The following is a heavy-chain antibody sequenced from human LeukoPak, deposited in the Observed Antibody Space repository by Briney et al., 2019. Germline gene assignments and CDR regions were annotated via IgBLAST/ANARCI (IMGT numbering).Heavy chain of an antibody. D-gene: IGHD5-18*01. CDR1: GFTFSNYD. CDR3: ARDPGDSYGYGLAY. Sequence: PGGSLRLSCAASGFTFSNYDMNWVRQVPGKGLEWIAYINRANVIHYADSVKGRFTISRDNVKHSLYLQMNSLRAEDTALYYRARDPGDSYGYGLAYWGQGTLVTVSS. CDR2: INRANVI. V-gene: IGHV3-69-1*01. J-gene: IGHJ4*02.